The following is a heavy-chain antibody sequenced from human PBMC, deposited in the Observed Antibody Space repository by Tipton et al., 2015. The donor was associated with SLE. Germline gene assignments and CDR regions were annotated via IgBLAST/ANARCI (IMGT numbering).Heavy chain of an antibody. V-gene: IGHV4-34*01. D-gene: IGHD5-12*01. CDR3: ARGGGIVATYAY. CDR1: GGSFSGYY. J-gene: IGHJ4*02. Sequence: LRLSCAVYGGSFSGYYWSWIRQPPGKGLEWIGEINHSGSTNYNPSLKSRVTISVDTSKNQFSLKLSSVTAADTAVYYCARGGGIVATYAYWGQGTLVTVSS. CDR2: INHSGST.